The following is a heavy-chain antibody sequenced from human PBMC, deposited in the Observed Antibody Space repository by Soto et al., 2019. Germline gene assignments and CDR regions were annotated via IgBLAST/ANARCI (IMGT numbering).Heavy chain of an antibody. CDR2: TYYRSKWYN. D-gene: IGHD6-6*01. V-gene: IGHV6-1*01. CDR3: ARDQGQLFEYSRSRDYYYYGMDV. J-gene: IGHJ6*02. CDR1: GDSVSSNSAA. Sequence: PSQTLSLTCAISGDSVSSNSAAWNWIRQSPSRGLEWLGRTYYRSKWYNDYAVSVKSRITINPDTSKNQFSLQLNSVTPEDTAVYYCARDQGQLFEYSRSRDYYYYGMDVWGQGTTDPVSS.